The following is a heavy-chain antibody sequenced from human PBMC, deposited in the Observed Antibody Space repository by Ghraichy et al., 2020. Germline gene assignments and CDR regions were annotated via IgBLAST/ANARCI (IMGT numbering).Heavy chain of an antibody. CDR1: GFTFGSFY. CDR2: INQDGSEK. J-gene: IGHJ3*01. D-gene: IGHD3-22*01. V-gene: IGHV3-7*03. CDR3: ARLHESSGSVDLDALDV. Sequence: GGSLRLSCAASGFTFGSFYMSWVRQAPGKGLEWVANINQDGSEKFYVDSVMDRFTISRDNSKKSLYLQMNSLRVEDRAMYFCARLHESSGSVDLDALDVWGQGTMVTVSS.